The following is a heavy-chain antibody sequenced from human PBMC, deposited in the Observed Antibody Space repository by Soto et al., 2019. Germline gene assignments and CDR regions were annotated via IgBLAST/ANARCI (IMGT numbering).Heavy chain of an antibody. CDR2: IKQDGSEK. Sequence: EEQLVESGGGLVQPGGSLRLSCAASGFSIRDYWMTWVRQAPGKGLDWVANIKQDGSEKFYVDSLKGRFTISRDNAKNSVYLLMNRLRADDTAVYYCARGKDGRRAGTYYFDMDVWGKGTTVTLSS. J-gene: IGHJ6*03. D-gene: IGHD1-1*01. CDR3: ARGKDGRRAGTYYFDMDV. V-gene: IGHV3-7*01. CDR1: GFSIRDYW.